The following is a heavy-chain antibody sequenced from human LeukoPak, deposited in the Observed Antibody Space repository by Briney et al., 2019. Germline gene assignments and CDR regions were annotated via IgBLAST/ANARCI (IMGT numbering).Heavy chain of an antibody. V-gene: IGHV2-70*11. CDR1: GFSLSTRGMC. J-gene: IGHJ4*02. CDR2: IDWDDDK. D-gene: IGHD1-26*01. Sequence: QSAPALVKPTQTLTLTCTFSGFSLSTRGMCVSWIRQSPGKALEWLARIDWDDDKSYSTSLKTRLTISKGTSKNQVVLPMTNMDTVDTATYYCVRIRASDSETYYYFDYWGQGTLVTVSS. CDR3: VRIRASDSETYYYFDY.